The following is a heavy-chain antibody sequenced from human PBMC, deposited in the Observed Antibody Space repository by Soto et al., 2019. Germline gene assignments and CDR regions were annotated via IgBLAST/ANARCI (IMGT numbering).Heavy chain of an antibody. V-gene: IGHV2-5*02. CDR2: IYWDDDT. Sequence: QITLKESGPTLVKPTQTLTLTCTFSGFSLSTSGVGVGWIRQPPGKALEWLALIYWDDDTRYSPSLKSRLTITKDTSKNQVVLTMTNMDPVDTATYYCARCSGGSCYSSFDYWGQGTLVTVSS. CDR1: GFSLSTSGVG. CDR3: ARCSGGSCYSSFDY. J-gene: IGHJ4*02. D-gene: IGHD2-15*01.